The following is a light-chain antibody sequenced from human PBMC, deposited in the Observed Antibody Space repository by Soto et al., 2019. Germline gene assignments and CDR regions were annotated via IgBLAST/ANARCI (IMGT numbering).Light chain of an antibody. CDR2: DAS. Sequence: EILMTQSPATLSVSPGEGATLSCRASQSVSSKLAWYQQKPGQAPRLLIFDASTRATGIPARFSGNGSGTEFTLTISSLQSEDFAVYYCQQYNKWFSITFGQGTRLEIK. CDR3: QQYNKWFSIT. V-gene: IGKV3-15*01. CDR1: QSVSSK. J-gene: IGKJ5*01.